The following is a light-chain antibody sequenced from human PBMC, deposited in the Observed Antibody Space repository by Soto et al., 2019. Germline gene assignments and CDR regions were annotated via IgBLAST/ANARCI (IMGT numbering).Light chain of an antibody. CDR3: QYCDYLPL. J-gene: IGKJ3*01. V-gene: IGKV1-33*01. Sequence: DIQMTQSPSSLSASVGDRVTITCQASHDISNYLNWYQHKPGKAPKLPIYDASNLETGVPSRFSGSGSGTDFTFTISSLQPEDIATYYCQYCDYLPLFGPGTTVDLK. CDR1: HDISNY. CDR2: DAS.